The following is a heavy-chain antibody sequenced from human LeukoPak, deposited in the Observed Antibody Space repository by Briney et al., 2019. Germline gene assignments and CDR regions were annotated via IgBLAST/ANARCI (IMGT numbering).Heavy chain of an antibody. CDR1: GGSISSSSYY. CDR3: ARDLREDDAFDI. CDR2: IYYSGST. Sequence: SETLSLTCTVSGGSISSSSYYWGWIRQPPGKGLEWIGSIYYSGSTYYSPSLKSRVTISVDTSKNQFSLKLSSVTAADTAVYYCARDLREDDAFDIWGQGTMVTVSS. J-gene: IGHJ3*02. D-gene: IGHD3-16*01. V-gene: IGHV4-39*07.